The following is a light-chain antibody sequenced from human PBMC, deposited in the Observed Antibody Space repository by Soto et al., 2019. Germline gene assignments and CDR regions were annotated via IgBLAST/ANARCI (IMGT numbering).Light chain of an antibody. J-gene: IGLJ1*01. Sequence: QSVLTQPPSVSGAPGQRVTISCTGCSSNIGAGCEVHWYQHLPGKAPKLLIYGNTNRPSGVPDRFSGSKSGTSASLAITGLQAEVEADYYCQSYDSSLSASYVFGGGTKVTAL. CDR3: QSYDSSLSASYV. V-gene: IGLV1-40*01. CDR2: GNT. CDR1: SSNIGAGCE.